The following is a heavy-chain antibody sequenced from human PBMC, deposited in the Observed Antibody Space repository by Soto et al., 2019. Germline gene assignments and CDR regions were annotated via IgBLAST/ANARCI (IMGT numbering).Heavy chain of an antibody. CDR3: ARMEYDSSGYYEKAFDI. D-gene: IGHD3-22*01. J-gene: IGHJ3*02. V-gene: IGHV1-69*01. CDR1: GGTFSSYA. Sequence: QVQLVQSGAEVKKPGSSVKVSCKASGGTFSSYAISWVRQAPGQGLEWMGGIIPIFGTANYAQKFQGRVTITADESTSTTYMELSSLRSEDTAVYYCARMEYDSSGYYEKAFDIWGQGTMVTVSS. CDR2: IIPIFGTA.